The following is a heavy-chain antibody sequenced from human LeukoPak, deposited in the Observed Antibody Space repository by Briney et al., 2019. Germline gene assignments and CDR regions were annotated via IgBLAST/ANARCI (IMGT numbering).Heavy chain of an antibody. CDR2: INPNRGAT. D-gene: IGHD2-2*01. J-gene: IGHJ4*01. CDR1: GYAFTGYY. CDR3: ASVGYQFDY. V-gene: IGHV1-2*06. Sequence: ASVKVSCKASGYAFTGYYIHWVRQAPGQGLEWMGRINPNRGATNYAQKFQGRVTMTRDTSISTAYMELSRLGSDDTAVYYCASVGYQFDYWGHGTLVTVSS.